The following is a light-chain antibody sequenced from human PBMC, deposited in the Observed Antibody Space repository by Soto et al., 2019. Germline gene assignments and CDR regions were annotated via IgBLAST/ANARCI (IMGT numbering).Light chain of an antibody. J-gene: IGLJ1*01. CDR3: QSLDNSLSRSVV. V-gene: IGLV1-40*01. CDR1: SSNIGAGND. Sequence: QPVLTQPPSVSGAPGQRVTIPCTGASSNIGAGNDVHWYQQLPGAAPKLLIYGTSNRPSGVPDRFSGSKSGTSASLVITGLQAEDEAVYHCQSLDNSLSRSVVFGTGTKVTVL. CDR2: GTS.